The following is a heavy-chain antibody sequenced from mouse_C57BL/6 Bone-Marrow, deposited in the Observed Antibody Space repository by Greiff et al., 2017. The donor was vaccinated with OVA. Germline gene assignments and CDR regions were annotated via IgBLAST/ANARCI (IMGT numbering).Heavy chain of an antibody. V-gene: IGHV2-6-1*01. CDR3: ARHGGLGDYYAMDY. CDR2: IWSDGST. J-gene: IGHJ4*01. Sequence: QVQLKQSGPGLVAPSQSLSITCTVSGFSLTSYGVHWVRQPPGKGLEWLVVIWSDGSTTYNSALKSRLSISKDNSKSQVFLKMNSLQTDDSAMYYCARHGGLGDYYAMDYWGQGTSVTVSS. D-gene: IGHD2-4*01. CDR1: GFSLTSYG.